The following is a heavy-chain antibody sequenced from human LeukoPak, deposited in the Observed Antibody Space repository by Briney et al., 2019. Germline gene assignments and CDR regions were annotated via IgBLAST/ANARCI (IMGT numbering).Heavy chain of an antibody. J-gene: IGHJ3*02. CDR2: IWYDGSNK. Sequence: GGSLRLSCAASGFTFSSYGMHWVRQAPGKGLEWVAVIWYDGSNKYYADSVKGRFTISRDNSKNTLYLQMNSLRAEDTALYYCAKDSLRFLEWTYDAFDIWGQGTMVTVSS. V-gene: IGHV3-30*02. CDR3: AKDSLRFLEWTYDAFDI. CDR1: GFTFSSYG. D-gene: IGHD3-3*01.